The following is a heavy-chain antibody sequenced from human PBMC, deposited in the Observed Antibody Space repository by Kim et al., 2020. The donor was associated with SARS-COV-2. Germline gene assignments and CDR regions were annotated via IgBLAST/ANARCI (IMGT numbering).Heavy chain of an antibody. CDR3: ARVLADFWSGYYPHQYYFDY. J-gene: IGHJ4*02. Sequence: RFTISRHKSKNTLYLQMNSLRAEDTAVYYCARVLADFWSGYYPHQYYFDYWGQGTLVTVSS. V-gene: IGHV3-53*04. D-gene: IGHD3-3*01.